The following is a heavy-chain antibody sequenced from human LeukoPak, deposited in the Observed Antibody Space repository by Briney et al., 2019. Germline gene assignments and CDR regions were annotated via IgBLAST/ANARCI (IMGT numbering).Heavy chain of an antibody. V-gene: IGHV4-39*01. D-gene: IGHD1-26*01. Sequence: SGTLSLTCTVSGGSVSSSRYYWGWIRQTPGKGLEWIGSGHNTESTYSNPSLKSRVTISLDTSKNQFSLKLNSMTAADTAVYYCARWRSGSSLFDYWGQGTLVTVSS. CDR1: GGSVSSSRYY. CDR3: ARWRSGSSLFDY. J-gene: IGHJ4*02. CDR2: GHNTEST.